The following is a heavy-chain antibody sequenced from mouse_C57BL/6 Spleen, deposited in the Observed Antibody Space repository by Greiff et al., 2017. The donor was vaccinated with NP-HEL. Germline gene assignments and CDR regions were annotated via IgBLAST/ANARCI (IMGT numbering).Heavy chain of an antibody. J-gene: IGHJ3*01. CDR1: GYTFTDYY. Sequence: EVQLQQSGPELVKPGASVKISCKASGYTFTDYYMNWVKQSHGKSLEWIGDINPNNGGTSYNQKFKGKATLTVDKSSSTAYMELRSLTSEDSAVYYCAPPLLLRTSPFAYWGQGTLVTVSA. CDR2: INPNNGGT. CDR3: APPLLLRTSPFAY. D-gene: IGHD1-1*01. V-gene: IGHV1-26*01.